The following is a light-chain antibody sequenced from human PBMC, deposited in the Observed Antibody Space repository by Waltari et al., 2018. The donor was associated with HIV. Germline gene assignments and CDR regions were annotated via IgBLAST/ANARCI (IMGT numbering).Light chain of an antibody. CDR2: GDS. CDR1: QSVTSH. V-gene: IGKV3-15*01. Sequence: EILMTQSPATLSVSPGDRATLSCSASQSVTSHLAWFQQKVGQAPRLLIYGDSSRATGIPARFSGSGSGTEFTLTISSLQSEDFAVYYCQQYTYWPLTFGGGTKVEIK. J-gene: IGKJ4*01. CDR3: QQYTYWPLT.